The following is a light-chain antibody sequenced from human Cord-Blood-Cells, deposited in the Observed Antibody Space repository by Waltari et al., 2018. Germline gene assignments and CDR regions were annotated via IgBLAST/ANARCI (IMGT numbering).Light chain of an antibody. CDR3: QQSYSTPPGFT. Sequence: DIQMTQSPSSLSASVGDRVTITCRASQSISSYLNWYQQKPGKAPKLLIYAASSLQSGVPSRFSGSGSGTDFTLNISSLQPEDFATYYCQQSYSTPPGFTFGPGTKVDIK. CDR1: QSISSY. V-gene: IGKV1-39*01. J-gene: IGKJ3*01. CDR2: AAS.